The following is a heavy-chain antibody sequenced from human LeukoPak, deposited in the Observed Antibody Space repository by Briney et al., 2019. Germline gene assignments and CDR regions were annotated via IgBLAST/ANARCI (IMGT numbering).Heavy chain of an antibody. CDR3: ARVEYCSSTSCHENGFFDY. CDR2: ISSSGSTI. J-gene: IGHJ4*02. V-gene: IGHV3-48*03. Sequence: GSLRLSCAASGFTFSSYEMNWVRQAPGKGLEWVPYISSSGSTIYYADSVKGRFTISRDNAKNSLYLQMNSLRAEDTAVYYCARVEYCSSTSCHENGFFDYWGQGTLVTVSS. CDR1: GFTFSSYE. D-gene: IGHD2-2*01.